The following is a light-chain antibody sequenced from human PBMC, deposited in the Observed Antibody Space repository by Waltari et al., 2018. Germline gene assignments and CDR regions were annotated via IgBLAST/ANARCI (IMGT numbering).Light chain of an antibody. J-gene: IGKJ4*01. CDR3: QQHYSNPLT. CDR1: QSVLYSSNNKNY. CDR2: WAS. Sequence: DIVMTQSPDSLAVSLGARATINCKSSQSVLYSSNNKNYLTWYQQKPGQPPKLLIYWASTRESGVPDRFSGSGSGTDFTLTITSLQAEDVAVYYCQQHYSNPLTFGGGTKVEIK. V-gene: IGKV4-1*01.